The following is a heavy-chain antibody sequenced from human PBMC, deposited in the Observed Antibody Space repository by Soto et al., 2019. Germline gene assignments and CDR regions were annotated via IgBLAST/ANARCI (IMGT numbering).Heavy chain of an antibody. D-gene: IGHD6-19*01. CDR1: GYTFTRYC. J-gene: IGHJ4*02. V-gene: IGHV1-18*04. CDR2: IRAYNGYT. CDR3: ARASDGYRSGWYVGYFDY. Sequence: ASVKVSCKASGYTFTRYCISWVRQAPGQGLEWMGWIRAYNGYTNYAQKFQGRVTVTTDTSTSTAYMELRSLISDDTAVYYCARASDGYRSGWYVGYFDYWGQGTLVTVSS.